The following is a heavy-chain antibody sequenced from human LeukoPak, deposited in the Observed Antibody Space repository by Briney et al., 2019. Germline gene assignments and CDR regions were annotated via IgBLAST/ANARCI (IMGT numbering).Heavy chain of an antibody. Sequence: GGSLRLSCAASGFTFSSSPMSWVRQAPGKGLDWVSSISADGPTYYADSVKGRFTISRDNSKNTLYLQMNSLRGEDTAVYYCAKDSYGSGSYPHELDYWGQGTLVTVSS. J-gene: IGHJ4*02. V-gene: IGHV3-23*01. D-gene: IGHD3-10*01. CDR3: AKDSYGSGSYPHELDY. CDR2: ISADGPT. CDR1: GFTFSSSP.